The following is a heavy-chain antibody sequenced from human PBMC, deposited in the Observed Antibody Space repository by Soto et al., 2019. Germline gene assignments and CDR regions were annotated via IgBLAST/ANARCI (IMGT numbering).Heavy chain of an antibody. V-gene: IGHV3-53*01. CDR2: IYSGGST. J-gene: IGHJ6*02. Sequence: GGSLRLSCAASGFTVSINYMSCVRQAPGKGLEWVSVIYSGGSTYYADSVKGRFTISRDNSKNTLYLQMNSLRAEDTAVYYCARDRYDFWSGRHYYGMDVWGQGTTVTVSS. CDR3: ARDRYDFWSGRHYYGMDV. CDR1: GFTVSINY. D-gene: IGHD3-3*01.